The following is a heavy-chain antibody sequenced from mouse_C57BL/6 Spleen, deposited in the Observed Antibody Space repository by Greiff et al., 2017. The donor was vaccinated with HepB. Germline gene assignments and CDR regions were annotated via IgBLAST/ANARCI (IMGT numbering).Heavy chain of an antibody. J-gene: IGHJ2*01. Sequence: VQLQQPGAELVRPGASVTLSCKASGYTFTDYEMHWVKQTPVHGLEWIGAIDPETGGTAYNQKFKGKAILTADKSSSTAYIELRSLTSEDSAVYDCARSDSSGHYFDYWGQGTTLTVSS. CDR2: IDPETGGT. CDR1: GYTFTDYE. D-gene: IGHD3-2*02. CDR3: ARSDSSGHYFDY. V-gene: IGHV1-15*01.